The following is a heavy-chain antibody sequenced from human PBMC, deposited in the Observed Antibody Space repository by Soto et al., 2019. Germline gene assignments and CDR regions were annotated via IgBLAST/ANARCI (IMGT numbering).Heavy chain of an antibody. D-gene: IGHD6-19*01. CDR3: ARDLTRIAVAGTEVDYGMDV. V-gene: IGHV3-30-3*01. J-gene: IGHJ6*02. CDR1: GFTFSSYA. Sequence: QVQLVESGGGVVQPGRSLRLSCAASGFTFSSYAMHWVRQAPGKGLEWVAVISYDGSNKYYADSVKGRFTISRDNSKNTLYLQMNSLRAEDTAVYYCARDLTRIAVAGTEVDYGMDVWGQGTTVTVSS. CDR2: ISYDGSNK.